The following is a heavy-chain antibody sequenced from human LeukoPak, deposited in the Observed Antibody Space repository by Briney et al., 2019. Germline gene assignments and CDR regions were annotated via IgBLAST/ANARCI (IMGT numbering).Heavy chain of an antibody. CDR2: INHSGST. D-gene: IGHD6-13*01. CDR3: ARRGIAAAGPPGAFDP. CDR1: GGSFSGYY. Sequence: PSETPSLTCAVYGGSFSGYYWSWIRQPPGKGLEWIGEINHSGSTNYNPSLKSRVTISVDTSKNQFSLKLSSVTAADTAVYYCARRGIAAAGPPGAFDPWGQGTLVTVSS. V-gene: IGHV4-34*01. J-gene: IGHJ5*02.